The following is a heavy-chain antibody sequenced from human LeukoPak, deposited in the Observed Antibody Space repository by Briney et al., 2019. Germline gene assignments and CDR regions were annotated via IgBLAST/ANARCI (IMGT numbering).Heavy chain of an antibody. V-gene: IGHV4-34*01. D-gene: IGHD5-18*01. Sequence: SETLSLTCAVYGGSFSGYYWSWIRQPPGKGLEWIGEINHSGSTNYNPSLKSRVTISVDTSKNQFSLKLSSVTAADTAVYYCARGRGYSYGYYYYGMDVWGQGTTVTASS. CDR2: INHSGST. CDR3: ARGRGYSYGYYYYGMDV. J-gene: IGHJ6*02. CDR1: GGSFSGYY.